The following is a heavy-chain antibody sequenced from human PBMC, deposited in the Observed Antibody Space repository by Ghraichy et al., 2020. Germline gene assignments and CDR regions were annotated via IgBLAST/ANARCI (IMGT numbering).Heavy chain of an antibody. CDR2: VYYSGTT. D-gene: IGHD4-17*01. V-gene: IGHV4-39*02. Sequence: ETLSLTCTVSGGSISISRYYWGWIRQPPGKGLEWIGSVYYSGTTYYNPSLKSRVTVSIDTSKNQFSLKLSSVTAADTAMYYCARDYGDYHFYFDYWGQGTLVTASS. CDR1: GGSISISRYY. J-gene: IGHJ4*02. CDR3: ARDYGDYHFYFDY.